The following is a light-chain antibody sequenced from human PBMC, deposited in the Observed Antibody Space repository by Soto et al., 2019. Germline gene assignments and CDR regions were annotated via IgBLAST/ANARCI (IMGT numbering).Light chain of an antibody. CDR2: EVV. Sequence: QSALTQPASVSGSPGQSITISCTGTSSDVGGYNYVSWYQHHPGKAPKLMIYEVVNRPSGVSNRFSGYKSGIRASLTISGLQAEDEADYYCTSYTSSSPLGFGTGTKLTVL. CDR3: TSYTSSSPLG. CDR1: SSDVGGYNY. V-gene: IGLV2-14*01. J-gene: IGLJ1*01.